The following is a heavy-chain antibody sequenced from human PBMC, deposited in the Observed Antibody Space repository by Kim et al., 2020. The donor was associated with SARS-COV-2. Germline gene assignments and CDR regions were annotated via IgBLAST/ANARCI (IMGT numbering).Heavy chain of an antibody. Sequence: VKRPFTISRDNSKNPLYLQMNGLRAEDTAVYYCEGDEGLGGLARFDYWGQGTLVTVSS. V-gene: IGHV3-30*01. J-gene: IGHJ4*02. CDR3: EGDEGLGGLARFDY. D-gene: IGHD3-3*02.